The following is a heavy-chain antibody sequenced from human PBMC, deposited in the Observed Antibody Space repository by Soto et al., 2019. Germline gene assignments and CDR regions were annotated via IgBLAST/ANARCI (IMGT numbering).Heavy chain of an antibody. V-gene: IGHV1-69*13. CDR1: GGTFSSYA. J-gene: IGHJ4*02. D-gene: IGHD3-10*01. CDR2: IIPIFGTA. CDR3: AAVGSGRHYPFDY. Sequence: SVKVSCKASGGTFSSYAISWVRQAPGQGLEWMGGIIPIFGTANYAQKFQGRVTITADESTSTAYMELSSLRSEDTAVYYCAAVGSGRHYPFDYWGQGTLVTGSS.